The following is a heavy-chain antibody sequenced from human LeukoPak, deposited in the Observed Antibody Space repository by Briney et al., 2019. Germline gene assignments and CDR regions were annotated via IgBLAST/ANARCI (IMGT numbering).Heavy chain of an antibody. Sequence: SETLSLTCTVTGGSFSNYYWSWIRQPAGKGLEWIGRIYTGGSTNYNPSVKSRVTMSVDTSNNQFSLKLTSVTAADTAVYYCARQPPQYYGMDVWGQGTTVTVSS. CDR2: IYTGGST. V-gene: IGHV4-4*07. J-gene: IGHJ6*02. CDR1: GGSFSNYY. D-gene: IGHD1-14*01. CDR3: ARQPPQYYGMDV.